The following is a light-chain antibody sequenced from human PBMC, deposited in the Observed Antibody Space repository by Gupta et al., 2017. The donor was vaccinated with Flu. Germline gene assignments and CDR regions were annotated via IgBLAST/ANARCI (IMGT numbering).Light chain of an antibody. CDR3: QQFNSYPWT. CDR1: QSLRVW. Sequence: PSTVSASVGDRVSITCRASQSLRVWLAWFQQKPGKAPELLIYKVSNLHSGVPSRFSGSGSGTEFTLTISSLQPDDFATYYCQQFNSYPWTFGQGTKV. J-gene: IGKJ1*01. CDR2: KVS. V-gene: IGKV1-5*03.